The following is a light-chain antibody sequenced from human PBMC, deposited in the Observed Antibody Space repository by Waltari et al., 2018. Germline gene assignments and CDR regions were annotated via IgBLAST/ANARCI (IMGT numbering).Light chain of an antibody. J-gene: IGKJ2*01. V-gene: IGKV1-5*03. CDR1: QSVSGW. Sequence: QMTQSPSTLSASGGDRVTITCRASQSVSGWLAWYQQEPGKAAQLLIHKASSLESGVPSRFSGSESGAAFTLTISNLQPDDSATYCCQEYDTDYYTFGQGTKLEIE. CDR3: QEYDTDYYT. CDR2: KAS.